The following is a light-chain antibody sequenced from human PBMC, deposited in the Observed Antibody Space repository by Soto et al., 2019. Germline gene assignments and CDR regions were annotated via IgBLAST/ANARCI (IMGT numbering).Light chain of an antibody. Sequence: QSALTQPASVSGSPGQSLTISCTGTSSDVGGYNYVSLYQQHPGKAPKLMIYDVSNRPSGVSNRFSGSKSGNTASLTISGLQAEDESSYYCSSYTSSSTSYVFGTGTK. CDR1: SSDVGGYNY. CDR2: DVS. CDR3: SSYTSSSTSYV. V-gene: IGLV2-14*01. J-gene: IGLJ1*01.